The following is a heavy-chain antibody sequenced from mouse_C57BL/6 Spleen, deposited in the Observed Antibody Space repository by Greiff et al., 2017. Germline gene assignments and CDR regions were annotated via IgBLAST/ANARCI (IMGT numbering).Heavy chain of an antibody. CDR3: ARETPTMVTDWFAY. V-gene: IGHV1-64*01. D-gene: IGHD2-9*01. J-gene: IGHJ3*01. CDR1: GYTFTSYW. CDR2: IHPNSGST. Sequence: QVHVKQPGAELVKPGASVKLSCKASGYTFTSYWMHWVKQRPGQGLEWIGMIHPNSGSTKYNEKFKSKATLTVDKSSSTAYMQLSSLTSEDSAVYYCARETPTMVTDWFAYWGQGTLGTVSA.